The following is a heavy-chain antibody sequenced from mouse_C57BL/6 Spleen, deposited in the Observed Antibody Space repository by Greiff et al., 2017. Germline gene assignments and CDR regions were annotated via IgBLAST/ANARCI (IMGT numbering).Heavy chain of an antibody. CDR3: AVAYYSNYVFAY. CDR1: GYTFTDYN. V-gene: IGHV1-22*01. J-gene: IGHJ3*01. D-gene: IGHD2-5*01. Sequence: EVQLQQSGPELVKPGASVKMSCKASGYTFTDYNMHWVKQSHGKSLEWIGYINPNNGGTSYNQKFKGKATLTVNKSSSTAYMERRSLTSEDSAVYYCAVAYYSNYVFAYWGQGTLVTVSA. CDR2: INPNNGGT.